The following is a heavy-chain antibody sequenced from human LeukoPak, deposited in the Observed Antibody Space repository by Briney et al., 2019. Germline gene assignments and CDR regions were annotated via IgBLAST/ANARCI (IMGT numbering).Heavy chain of an antibody. D-gene: IGHD1-26*01. V-gene: IGHV1-18*01. CDR3: ARGGWELRRFDFDY. J-gene: IGHJ4*02. CDR2: ISAYNGNT. Sequence: GASVKVSCKASGYTFTSDVISWVRQAPRQGLEWMGWISAYNGNTNYAQELQGRVTMTTDTSTSTAYMELRSLRSDDTAVYYCARGGWELRRFDFDYWGQGTLVTVSS. CDR1: GYTFTSDV.